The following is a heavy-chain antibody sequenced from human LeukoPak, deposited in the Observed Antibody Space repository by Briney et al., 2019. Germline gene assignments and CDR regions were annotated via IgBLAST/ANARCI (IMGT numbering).Heavy chain of an antibody. CDR2: ISGDGTTT. D-gene: IGHD2-15*01. V-gene: IGHV3-74*03. Sequence: PGGSLRLSCAASAFTFSNYFMHWLRQAPGKGLVWVSGISGDGTTTLYADSVKGRFTISRDNAKNTLYLQMNSLRDEDTATYYCARRVDATRWFDRWGQGTLVAVSS. J-gene: IGHJ5*02. CDR3: ARRVDATRWFDR. CDR1: AFTFSNYF.